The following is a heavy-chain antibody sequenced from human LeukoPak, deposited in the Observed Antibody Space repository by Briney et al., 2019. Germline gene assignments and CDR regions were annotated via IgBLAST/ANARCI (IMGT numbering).Heavy chain of an antibody. CDR1: GFTFSTYS. CDR2: ISSGSSYI. J-gene: IGHJ4*02. CDR3: ASIYGDHAVDF. V-gene: IGHV3-21*01. D-gene: IGHD4-17*01. Sequence: GGSLRLSCAASGFTFSTYSMNWVRQAPGKGLEWVSSISSGSSYISYAVSVKGRFTVSRDNAKNSLYLQMNSLRAEDTAVYYCASIYGDHAVDFWGQGTLVTVSS.